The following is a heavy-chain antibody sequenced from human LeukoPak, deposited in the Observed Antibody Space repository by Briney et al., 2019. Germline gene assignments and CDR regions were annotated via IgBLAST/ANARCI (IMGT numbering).Heavy chain of an antibody. V-gene: IGHV3-30*02. Sequence: GGSLRLSCVMSGIRFDVSGMHWLRQAPGMGLEWVAFIQYDAITKNYADSVKGRFTISRDNSKNTLYLQLNSLKDDDTAVYYCAREGGTIVAGTFDYWGQGTLVTVSS. CDR2: IQYDAITK. CDR1: GIRFDVSG. CDR3: AREGGTIVAGTFDY. J-gene: IGHJ4*02. D-gene: IGHD5-12*01.